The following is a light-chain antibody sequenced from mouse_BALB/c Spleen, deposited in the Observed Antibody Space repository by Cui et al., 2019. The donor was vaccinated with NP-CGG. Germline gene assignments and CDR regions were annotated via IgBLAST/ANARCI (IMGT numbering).Light chain of an antibody. J-gene: IGLJ1*01. V-gene: IGLV1*01. CDR3: VLWYSNHWV. CDR1: TGAVTTSNY. CDR2: GTN. Sequence: QAAVTQESALTTSPGERVTLTCRSSTGAVTTSNYANWVQEKPDHLFTGLIGGTNNRAPGVPARFSGSLIGDKAALTITGTQTEDEAIYFFVLWYSNHWVFGGGTKLTVL.